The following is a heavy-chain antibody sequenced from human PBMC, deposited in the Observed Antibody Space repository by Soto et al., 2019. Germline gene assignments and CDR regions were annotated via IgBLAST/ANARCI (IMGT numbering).Heavy chain of an antibody. V-gene: IGHV3-30*18. CDR1: GFTFSSYG. Sequence: GGSLRLSCAVSGFTFSSYGMHWVRQAPGQGLEWVAVISADGSNEYYADSVKGRFTISRDNSKNTLYLQMGSLRAEDTAVYYCAKAHYDSSGYNWFDPWGQGSLVTVSS. CDR2: ISADGSNE. CDR3: AKAHYDSSGYNWFDP. D-gene: IGHD3-22*01. J-gene: IGHJ5*02.